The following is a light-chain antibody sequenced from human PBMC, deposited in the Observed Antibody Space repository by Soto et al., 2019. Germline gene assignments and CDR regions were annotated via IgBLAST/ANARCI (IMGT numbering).Light chain of an antibody. CDR3: NSYTIASTWV. J-gene: IGLJ3*02. CDR2: EVS. CDR1: SYDVGAYNY. V-gene: IGLV2-14*01. Sequence: QSVLTQPASVSGSPGQSITISCTGTSYDVGAYNYVSWYQQHPGKAPKLMISEVSNRPSGISNRFSGSKYGNTAYLTISGLQAEDEADYYCNSYTIASTWVFGGGTKLTVL.